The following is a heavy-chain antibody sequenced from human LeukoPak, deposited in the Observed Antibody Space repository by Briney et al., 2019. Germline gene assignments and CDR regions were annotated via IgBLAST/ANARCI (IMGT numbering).Heavy chain of an antibody. CDR1: GYTFTGYY. V-gene: IGHV1-2*02. Sequence: ASVKVSCKASGYTFTGYYMRWVRQAPGQGLEWMGWINPSSGGTNYAQKFQGRVTMTRDTSISTAYMELSRLRSDDTAVYYCARVMGSSGWYLDDAFDIWGQGTMVTVSS. CDR3: ARVMGSSGWYLDDAFDI. J-gene: IGHJ3*02. D-gene: IGHD6-19*01. CDR2: INPSSGGT.